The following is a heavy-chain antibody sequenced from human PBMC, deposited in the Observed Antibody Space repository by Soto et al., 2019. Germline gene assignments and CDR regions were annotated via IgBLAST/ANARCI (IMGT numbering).Heavy chain of an antibody. CDR2: IFGGNGNT. CDR3: TREDF. Sequence: VQFVQSGAEVKRPGASVKLSCKASGYTFTNYVIHWVSQAPGQGLEWMGWIFGGNGNTAYSQKFQGRATITRDTFASTAYMELSSLTSEDTAVYYCTREDFWGQGTLITVSS. J-gene: IGHJ4*02. V-gene: IGHV1-3*01. CDR1: GYTFTNYV.